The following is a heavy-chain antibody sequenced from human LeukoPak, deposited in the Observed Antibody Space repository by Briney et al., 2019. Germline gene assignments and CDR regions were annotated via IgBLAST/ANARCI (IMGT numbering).Heavy chain of an antibody. Sequence: PETLSLTCGVSGDSISSNKWWNWVRQPPGKGLEWIGEIYHSGRTNFNPSLKSRVTISVDKSKNQFSLRLTSVTAADTAMYYCACNSAWYSGNWGQGTLVIVSS. V-gene: IGHV4-4*03. D-gene: IGHD2/OR15-2a*01. CDR1: GDSISSNKW. CDR3: ACNSAWYSGN. J-gene: IGHJ4*02. CDR2: IYHSGRT.